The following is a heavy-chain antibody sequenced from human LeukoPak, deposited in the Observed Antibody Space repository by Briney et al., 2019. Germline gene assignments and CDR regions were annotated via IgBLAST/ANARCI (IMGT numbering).Heavy chain of an antibody. CDR2: INTYKGDT. Sequence: ASVKVFCKAAGYTLTNYNISWGRQALGQGLEWMGWINTYKGDTLYAQKFQGSVTITADTSSNDDYMELRSLRFDDTAVYYCAREFGQCYGDNCFYFFDTWGQGFRVTVSS. V-gene: IGHV1-18*01. CDR1: GYTLTNYN. J-gene: IGHJ4*02. CDR3: AREFGQCYGDNCFYFFDT. D-gene: IGHD4-23*01.